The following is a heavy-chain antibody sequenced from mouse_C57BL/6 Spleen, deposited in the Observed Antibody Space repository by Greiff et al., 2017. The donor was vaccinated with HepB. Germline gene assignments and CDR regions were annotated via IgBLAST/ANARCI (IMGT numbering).Heavy chain of an antibody. D-gene: IGHD1-1*01. CDR2: IHPNSGST. V-gene: IGHV1-64*01. CDR1: GYAFSSSW. CDR3: ARSYYCFFDY. Sequence: VQLQQSGPELVKPGASVKISCKASGYAFSSSWMNWVKQRPGQGLEWIGMIHPNSGSTNYNEKFKSKTTLTVAKSSSTAYMQLSSLTSEYSAVYYCARSYYCFFDYWGQGTTLTVSS. J-gene: IGHJ2*01.